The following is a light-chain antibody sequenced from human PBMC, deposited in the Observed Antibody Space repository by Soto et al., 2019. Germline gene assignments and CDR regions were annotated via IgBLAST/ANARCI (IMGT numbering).Light chain of an antibody. J-gene: IGKJ4*01. CDR2: GAS. Sequence: DIVLTQSPGTLSLSPGERATLSCRASQSVSNNFLAWYQQRPGQAPRLLIYGASSRATDVPDRFSGSGSGTDFTLTISRLEPEDFLVYYCQQYGSSPPLTFGGGTKVEIK. V-gene: IGKV3-20*01. CDR3: QQYGSSPPLT. CDR1: QSVSNNF.